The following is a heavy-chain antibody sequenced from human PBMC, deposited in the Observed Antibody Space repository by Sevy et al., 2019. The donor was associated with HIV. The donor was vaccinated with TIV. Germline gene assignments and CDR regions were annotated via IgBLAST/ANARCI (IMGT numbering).Heavy chain of an antibody. CDR1: GGSVSSGSYY. V-gene: IGHV4-61*01. Sequence: SETLSLTCTVSGGSVSSGSYYWSWIRQPPGKGLEWIGYIYYSGSTNYNPSLKSRVTISVDTSKNQFSLKMSSVTAADTAVYYCARAAVTIFGVVIRPSRAFDIWGQGTMVTVSS. J-gene: IGHJ3*02. CDR2: IYYSGST. CDR3: ARAAVTIFGVVIRPSRAFDI. D-gene: IGHD3-3*01.